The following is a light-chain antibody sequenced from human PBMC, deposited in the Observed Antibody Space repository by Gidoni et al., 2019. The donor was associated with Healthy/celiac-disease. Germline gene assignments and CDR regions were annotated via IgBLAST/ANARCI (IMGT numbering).Light chain of an antibody. CDR2: DAS. V-gene: IGKV3-11*01. J-gene: IGKJ5*01. CDR1: QSVSSY. CDR3: QQRSNWPIT. Sequence: EIVLPQSPATLSLSPGEGATLSCRASQSVSSYLAWYQQKPGQAPRLLIYDASNRATGIPARFSGSGSGTDFPLTISSLEPEDLAVYYCQQRSNWPITFGQGTRLEIK.